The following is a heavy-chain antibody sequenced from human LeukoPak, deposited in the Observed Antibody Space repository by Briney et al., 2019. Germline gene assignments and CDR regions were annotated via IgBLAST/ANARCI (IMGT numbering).Heavy chain of an antibody. J-gene: IGHJ4*02. CDR3: VSQYDRSGYYAFDY. CDR2: IYHSGST. V-gene: IGHV4-38-2*01. D-gene: IGHD3-22*01. CDR1: GHSISSGYY. Sequence: SETLSLTCAVSGHSISSGYYWGWIRQPPGKGLEWIGYIYHSGSTYYNPSFKSRVIISVDTSKSHFSLKLNSVTAADTAVYYCVSQYDRSGYYAFDYWGQGTLVTVTS.